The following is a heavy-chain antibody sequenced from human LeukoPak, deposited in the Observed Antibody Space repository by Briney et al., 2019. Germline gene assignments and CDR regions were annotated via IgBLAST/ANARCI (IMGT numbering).Heavy chain of an antibody. CDR2: ISSSSSYI. V-gene: IGHV3-21*01. J-gene: IGHJ4*02. CDR3: ARGVYQWLLLFDY. D-gene: IGHD6-19*01. Sequence: GGSLRLSCAASGFTFSTYSMNWVRQAPGKGLEWVSSISSSSSYIYYADSVKGRFTISRDNTKNSLYLQMNSLRAEDTAVYYCARGVYQWLLLFDYWGQGTLVTVSS. CDR1: GFTFSTYS.